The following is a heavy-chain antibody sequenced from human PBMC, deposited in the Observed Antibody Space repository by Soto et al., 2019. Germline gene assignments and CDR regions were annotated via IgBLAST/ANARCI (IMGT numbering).Heavy chain of an antibody. CDR1: GFTVSSYG. CDR3: TGEVASGY. V-gene: IGHV3-30*03. J-gene: IGHJ4*02. CDR2: ISRDGGTK. Sequence: QLQLVESGGGVVQPGRSLRLSCAASGFTVSSYGMHWDRQAAGKGLEWVAVISRDGGTKYYAVSVKGRFTISRDNSRNTVFLEMNSLRGDDMAVYYCTGEVASGYWGQGTLFTVSS. D-gene: IGHD2-8*02.